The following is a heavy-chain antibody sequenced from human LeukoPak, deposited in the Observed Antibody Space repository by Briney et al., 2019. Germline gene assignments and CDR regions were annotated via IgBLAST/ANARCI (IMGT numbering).Heavy chain of an antibody. J-gene: IGHJ6*03. CDR1: GISFSRYS. CDR3: AREQGYMDV. V-gene: IGHV3-21*01. CDR2: ISPGSDYI. Sequence: GGSLRLSCAASGISFSRYSMNWVRQAPGKGLEWVSSISPGSDYIYYADSVKGRFTISRDNAKNSLSLQMNSLRVEDTALYYCAREQGYMDVWGKGTTVTVSS.